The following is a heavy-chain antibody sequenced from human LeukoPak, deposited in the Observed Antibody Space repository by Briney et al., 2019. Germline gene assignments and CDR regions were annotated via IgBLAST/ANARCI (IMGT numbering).Heavy chain of an antibody. D-gene: IGHD5-12*01. Sequence: GESLKISCKTSGYSFTSYWIGWVRQMPGKGLDWMGIIYPGDSDTRYSPSFQGQVTISADKSITTAFLQWSSLKASDTAMYYCARHWLVDNAFDIWGQGAMVTVSS. J-gene: IGHJ3*02. V-gene: IGHV5-51*01. CDR2: IYPGDSDT. CDR1: GYSFTSYW. CDR3: ARHWLVDNAFDI.